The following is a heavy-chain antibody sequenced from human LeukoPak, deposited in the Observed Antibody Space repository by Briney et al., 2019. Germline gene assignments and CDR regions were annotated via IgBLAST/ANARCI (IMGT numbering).Heavy chain of an antibody. D-gene: IGHD2-21*02. CDR1: GFTFSSYG. J-gene: IGHJ4*02. V-gene: IGHV3-30*18. CDR3: ANSISGGDVGFDY. Sequence: GGSLRLSCAASGFTFSSYGMHWVRQAPGKGLEWVAVISYDGSNKYYADSVKGRFTISRDSSKNTLYLQMNSLRAEDTAVYYCANSISGGDVGFDYWGQGTLVTVSS. CDR2: ISYDGSNK.